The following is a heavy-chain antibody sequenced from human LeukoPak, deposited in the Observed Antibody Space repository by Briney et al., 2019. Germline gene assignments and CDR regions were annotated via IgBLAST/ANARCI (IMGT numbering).Heavy chain of an antibody. J-gene: IGHJ4*02. V-gene: IGHV3-48*03. CDR2: ISSSGSTI. CDR1: GFTFSSYE. CDR3: ATSTGGYGPLDS. Sequence: PGGSLRLSCAASGFTFSSYEMNWVRQAPGKGLEWVSYISSSGSTIYYADSVKGRFTISRDNAKNSLYLQMNSQRAEDTAVYYCATSTGGYGPLDSWGQGTLVTVSS. D-gene: IGHD5-12*01.